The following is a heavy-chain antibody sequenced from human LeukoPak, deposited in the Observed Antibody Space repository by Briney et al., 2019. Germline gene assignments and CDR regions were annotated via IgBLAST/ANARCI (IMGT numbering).Heavy chain of an antibody. J-gene: IGHJ4*02. CDR3: TRRLSNGATLNYFDY. Sequence: PSETLSLTCTVSGGSISSYYWSWIRQTPGKGLEWIGKIFDSGDTNYNPSLQSRVTISVDTSKKQFSLKLRSVTAADTAVYYCTRRLSNGATLNYFDYWGQGTLVTVSS. V-gene: IGHV4-59*08. CDR2: IFDSGDT. CDR1: GGSISSYY. D-gene: IGHD4/OR15-4a*01.